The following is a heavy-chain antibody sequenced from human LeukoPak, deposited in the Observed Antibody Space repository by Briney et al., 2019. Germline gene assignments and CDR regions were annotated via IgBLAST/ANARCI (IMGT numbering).Heavy chain of an antibody. D-gene: IGHD3-16*01. J-gene: IGHJ3*02. V-gene: IGHV1-46*01. CDR1: GYTFTSYY. CDR2: INPSGGST. Sequence: ASVKVSCKASGYTFTSYYMHWVRQAPGQGLEWMGIINPSGGSTSYAQKFQGRVTMTRDTSTSTVYTELSSLRSEDTAVYYCARDGADDAFDIWGQGTMVTVSS. CDR3: ARDGADDAFDI.